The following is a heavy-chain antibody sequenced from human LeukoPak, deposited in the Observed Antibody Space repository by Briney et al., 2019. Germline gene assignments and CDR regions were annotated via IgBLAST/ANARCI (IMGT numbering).Heavy chain of an antibody. D-gene: IGHD3-9*01. CDR3: AKWGDYDVLTGYCVSDF. CDR2: ISGRSDNT. CDR1: GFIFSNYA. J-gene: IGHJ4*02. V-gene: IGHV3-23*01. Sequence: RGSLRLSCAASGFIFSNYAMYWVRQAPGKGLEWVSAISGRSDNTYYADSVKGRFTLSRDSSKNTLYLQMNSLRADDTAVYYCAKWGDYDVLTGYCVSDFWGQGTLVTVSS.